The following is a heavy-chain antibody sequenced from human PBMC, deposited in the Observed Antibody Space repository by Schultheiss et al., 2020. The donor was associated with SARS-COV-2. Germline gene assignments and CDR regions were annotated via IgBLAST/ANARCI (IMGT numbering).Heavy chain of an antibody. CDR2: ISWNSGSL. V-gene: IGHV3-9*01. CDR3: ARDPSYDSSGYDAFDI. CDR1: GFTFSSYA. J-gene: IGHJ3*02. D-gene: IGHD3-22*01. Sequence: GGSLRLSCAASGFTFSSYAMSWVRQAPGKGLEWVSGISWNSGSLGYADSVKGRFTISRDNAKNSLYLQMNSLRAEDTAVYYCARDPSYDSSGYDAFDIWGQGTMVTVSS.